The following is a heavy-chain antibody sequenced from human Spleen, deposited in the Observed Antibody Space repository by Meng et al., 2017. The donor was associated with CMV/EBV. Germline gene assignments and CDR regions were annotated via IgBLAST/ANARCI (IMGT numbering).Heavy chain of an antibody. CDR3: ATYSRAPADMRAYFDY. V-gene: IGHV3-30*04. CDR2: MSYDGSEK. CDR1: GFTFKIYT. D-gene: IGHD2-2*01. J-gene: IGHJ4*02. Sequence: GESLKISCTASGFTFKIYTMHWVRQAPGKGLEWVAVMSYDGSEKSYADSVKGRFTISRDNSKNTLYLQMNSLRREDTAVYYCATYSRAPADMRAYFDYWGLGTLVTVSS.